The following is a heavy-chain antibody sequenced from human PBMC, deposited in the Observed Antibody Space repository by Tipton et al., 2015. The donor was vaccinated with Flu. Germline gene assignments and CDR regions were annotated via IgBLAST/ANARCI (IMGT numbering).Heavy chain of an antibody. V-gene: IGHV4-39*07. Sequence: TLSLTCTVSGGSISSSSYYWGWIRQPPGKGLEWIGSIYYSGSTYYSPSLESRVTISVDTSKNRFSLKLTSVTAADTAVYYCARVPSGWGGCFDLWGRGTLVTVSS. CDR2: IYYSGST. CDR1: GGSISSSSYY. J-gene: IGHJ2*01. CDR3: ARVPSGWGGCFDL. D-gene: IGHD3-16*01.